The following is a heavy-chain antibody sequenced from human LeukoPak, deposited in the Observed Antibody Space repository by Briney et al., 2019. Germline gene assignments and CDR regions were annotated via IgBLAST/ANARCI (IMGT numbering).Heavy chain of an antibody. CDR1: GDSISSGDYY. V-gene: IGHV4-31*03. J-gene: IGHJ4*02. CDR2: IYYSGST. Sequence: PSETLSLTCTVSGDSISSGDYYWSWIRQHPGKGLEWIGYIYYSGSTSYNPSLKSRVTISVDTSKNQSSLKLSSVTAADTAVYYCARPLYYYDSSGYNDDWGQGTLVTVSS. CDR3: ARPLYYYDSSGYNDD. D-gene: IGHD3-22*01.